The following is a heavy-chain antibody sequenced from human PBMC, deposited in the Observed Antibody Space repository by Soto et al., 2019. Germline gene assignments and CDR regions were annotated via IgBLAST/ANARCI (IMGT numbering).Heavy chain of an antibody. V-gene: IGHV6-1*01. CDR2: TYYRSRWYD. Sequence: SQTLSLTCAISGDSVSSNSAAWNWIRQSPSRGLEWLGRTYYRSRWYDDYAESVRGRIAVNPDTSKNQFSLQLNSVTPEDTAVYFCARANDPSGNHIQYFDYWGQGTLVTVSS. D-gene: IGHD3-22*01. J-gene: IGHJ4*02. CDR3: ARANDPSGNHIQYFDY. CDR1: GDSVSSNSAA.